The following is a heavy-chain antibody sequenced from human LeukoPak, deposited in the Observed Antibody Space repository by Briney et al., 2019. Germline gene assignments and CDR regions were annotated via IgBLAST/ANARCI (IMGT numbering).Heavy chain of an antibody. D-gene: IGHD6-13*01. Sequence: GGSLRLSCAVSGFTFSNYYMSWIRQAPGKGLEWLSYISSSGSYKSYTDSVKGRFTISRDNAKHSLYLQMNSLRAEDTAVYYCAREGPSVIAEPDTNYFDYWGQGTLVTVSS. CDR2: ISSSGSYK. CDR1: GFTFSNYY. V-gene: IGHV3-11*05. J-gene: IGHJ4*02. CDR3: AREGPSVIAEPDTNYFDY.